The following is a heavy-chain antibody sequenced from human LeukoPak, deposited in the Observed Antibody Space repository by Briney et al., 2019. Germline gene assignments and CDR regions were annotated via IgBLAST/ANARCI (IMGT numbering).Heavy chain of an antibody. CDR2: ICYSGST. CDR1: GGSISSSSYY. V-gene: IGHV4-39*01. Sequence: PSETLSLTCTVSGGSISSSSYYWGWIRQPPGRGLEWIVSICYSGSTYYNPSLKSRVTISVDTSKNQFSLKLSSVTAADTALYYCARAVVTATHDAFDIWGQGTMVTVSS. CDR3: ARAVVTATHDAFDI. D-gene: IGHD2-15*01. J-gene: IGHJ3*02.